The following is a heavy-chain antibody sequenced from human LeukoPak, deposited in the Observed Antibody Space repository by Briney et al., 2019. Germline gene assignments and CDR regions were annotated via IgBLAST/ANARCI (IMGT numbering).Heavy chain of an antibody. CDR2: ISGSGGGT. CDR3: AKKLAAGGTGAFDI. V-gene: IGHV3-23*01. J-gene: IGHJ3*02. Sequence: GGSLRLSCAASGFTFSSYAMSWVRQTPGKGLEWVSTISGSGGGTYYADSVKGRFTISRDNSNNTMSLQMSSLRAEDTAVYYCAKKLAAGGTGAFDIWGQGTMVTVSS. D-gene: IGHD6-13*01. CDR1: GFTFSSYA.